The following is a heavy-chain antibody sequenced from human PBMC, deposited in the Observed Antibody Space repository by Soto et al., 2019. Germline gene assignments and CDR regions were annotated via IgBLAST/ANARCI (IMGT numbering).Heavy chain of an antibody. V-gene: IGHV4-31*03. J-gene: IGHJ4*02. Sequence: QVPLQESGPGLVKPSETLSLTCTVSGGSISNGGWYWSWIRQHPGKGLEWIGYIDYSGSTDYNLSLNSRVTISVDTSKRQFSLKLSSVTAADTAVYYCARGPQSTTYFFDGTGYYPLRDWVQGSLVTVSA. CDR2: IDYSGST. CDR1: GGSISNGGWY. CDR3: ARGPQSTTYFFDGTGYYPLRD. D-gene: IGHD3-22*01.